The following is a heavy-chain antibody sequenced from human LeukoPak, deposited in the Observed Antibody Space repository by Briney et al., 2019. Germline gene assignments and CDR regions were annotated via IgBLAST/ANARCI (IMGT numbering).Heavy chain of an antibody. V-gene: IGHV4-59*11. Sequence: SETLSLTCTVSGGSISSHYGSWIRQPPGKGLEWIGYIYYSGSTNYNPSLKSRLTISVDTSKNQFSLKLSSVTAADTAVYYWARDFSGSYYFDYWGQGTLVTVSS. CDR2: IYYSGST. CDR1: GGSISSHY. J-gene: IGHJ4*02. CDR3: ARDFSGSYYFDY. D-gene: IGHD1-26*01.